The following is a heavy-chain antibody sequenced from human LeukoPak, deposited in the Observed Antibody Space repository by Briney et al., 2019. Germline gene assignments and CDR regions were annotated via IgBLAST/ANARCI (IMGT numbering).Heavy chain of an antibody. CDR3: ARERNYGDYGNAFDV. CDR2: INPKRGVT. J-gene: IGHJ3*01. Sequence: ASVKVSCKASVYTFTDYYIHWMRQAPGQGLEWMGWINPKRGVTTYAQKVQGRVTMTRDTSITTAYMELTRLRSDDTTIYYCARERNYGDYGNAFDVWGQGTKVTVSS. V-gene: IGHV1-2*02. CDR1: VYTFTDYY. D-gene: IGHD4-17*01.